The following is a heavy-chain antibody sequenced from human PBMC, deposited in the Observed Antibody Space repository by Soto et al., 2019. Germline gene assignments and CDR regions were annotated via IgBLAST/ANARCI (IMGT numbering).Heavy chain of an antibody. J-gene: IGHJ4*02. CDR1: GGTFSSYA. V-gene: IGHV1-69*01. CDR2: IIPIFGTA. CDR3: ASVGIAVAGKGYFDY. Sequence: QVQLVQSGAEVKKPGSSVKVSCKASGGTFSSYAISWVRQAPGQGLEWMGGIIPIFGTANYAQKFQGRVTITADESTSTAYMERSSLRSEDTAVYYCASVGIAVAGKGYFDYWGQGTLVTVSS. D-gene: IGHD6-19*01.